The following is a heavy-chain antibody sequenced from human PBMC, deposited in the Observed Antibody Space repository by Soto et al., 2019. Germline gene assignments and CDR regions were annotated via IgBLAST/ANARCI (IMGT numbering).Heavy chain of an antibody. CDR2: IYYNGNT. D-gene: IGHD3-3*01. CDR1: GGSISRYY. CDR3: ARRGGVVLTSNWFDP. J-gene: IGHJ5*02. V-gene: IGHV4-59*12. Sequence: PSETLSLTCTVSGGSISRYYWSWIRQSPGKGLEWIGCIYYNGNTDYNPSLKSRVTLSIDTPKKQISLELSSVTAADTAVYYCARRGGVVLTSNWFDPWGQGTLVTVSS.